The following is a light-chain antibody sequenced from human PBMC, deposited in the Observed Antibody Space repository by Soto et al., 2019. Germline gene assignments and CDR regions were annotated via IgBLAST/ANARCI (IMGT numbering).Light chain of an antibody. CDR2: GAS. J-gene: IGKJ1*01. CDR3: QQYDNLPPWT. V-gene: IGKV3-15*01. CDR1: QSVGSY. Sequence: EVVMTQSPATLSVSPGERATLSCRASQSVGSYLAWYQHKPGQAPRLLIYGASIRATGVPARFSGSGSGTEFILTISSLQSEDFADYFCQQYDNLPPWTFGLGTTVEVK.